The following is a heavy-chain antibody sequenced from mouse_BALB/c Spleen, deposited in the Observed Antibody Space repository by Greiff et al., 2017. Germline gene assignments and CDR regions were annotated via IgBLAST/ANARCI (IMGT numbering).Heavy chain of an antibody. V-gene: IGHV5-9-4*01. CDR3: ARVGDYGGMDY. CDR2: ISSGGSYT. D-gene: IGHD2-4*01. Sequence: EVKLVESGGGLVKPGGSLKLSCAASGFTFSSYAMSWVRQSPEKRLEWVAEISSGGSYTYYPDTVTGRFTISRDNAKNTLYLEMSSLRSEDTAMYYCARVGDYGGMDYWGQGTSVTVSS. CDR1: GFTFSSYA. J-gene: IGHJ4*01.